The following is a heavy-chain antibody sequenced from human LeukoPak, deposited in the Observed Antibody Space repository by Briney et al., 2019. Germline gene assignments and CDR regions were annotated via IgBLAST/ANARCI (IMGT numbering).Heavy chain of an antibody. J-gene: IGHJ4*02. CDR2: IYYSGST. D-gene: IGHD3-16*01. V-gene: IGHV4-59*08. Sequence: PSETLSLTCTVSGGTISSYYWSWIRQPPGKGLEWIGYIYYSGSTNYNPSLKSRVTISVDTSKNQFSLKLSSVTAADTAVYYCARLGVDVSGDYWGQGTLVTVSS. CDR1: GGTISSYY. CDR3: ARLGVDVSGDY.